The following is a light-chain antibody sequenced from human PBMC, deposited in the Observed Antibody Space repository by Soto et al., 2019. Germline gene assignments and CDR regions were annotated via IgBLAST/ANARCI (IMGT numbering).Light chain of an antibody. J-gene: IGKJ2*01. CDR1: QSVSSSY. CDR3: QQYGRSPPYT. Sequence: EIVLTLSPGTLSLSPGEGATLSGRASQSVSSSYLAWYQLKPGRAPRLLIYGASIRATGIPDRFSGSGSETDFTLTISRLEPEDFAVYYCQQYGRSPPYTFGQGTKVDIK. CDR2: GAS. V-gene: IGKV3-20*01.